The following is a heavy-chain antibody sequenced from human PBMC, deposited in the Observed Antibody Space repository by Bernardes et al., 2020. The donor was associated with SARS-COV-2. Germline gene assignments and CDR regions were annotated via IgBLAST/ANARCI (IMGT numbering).Heavy chain of an antibody. Sequence: LSLTCTASGGSLSSSSYYWAWIRQPPGKGLECIGSISYSGTTYYNVSLKSRVTISVDTSKDQFSLKLSSVTAADTAVYYCARRGGSGRAFDIWGPGTMVTVSS. CDR3: ARRGGSGRAFDI. D-gene: IGHD6-25*01. V-gene: IGHV4-39*01. CDR1: GGSLSSSSYY. CDR2: ISYSGTT. J-gene: IGHJ3*02.